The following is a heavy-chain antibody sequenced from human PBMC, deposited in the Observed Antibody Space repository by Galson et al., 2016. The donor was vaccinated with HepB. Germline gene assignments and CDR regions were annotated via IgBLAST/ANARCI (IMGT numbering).Heavy chain of an antibody. Sequence: SLRLSCAASGFTFSSYAISWVRQAPGKGLEWVSRINRDESSTSYADYVKGRFTISRDNAKNTLYLQMNSLRAEDTAVYYCARDPSYYSGMDVWGQGTTVTVSS. V-gene: IGHV3-74*01. CDR2: INRDESST. CDR3: ARDPSYYSGMDV. J-gene: IGHJ6*02. CDR1: GFTFSSYA.